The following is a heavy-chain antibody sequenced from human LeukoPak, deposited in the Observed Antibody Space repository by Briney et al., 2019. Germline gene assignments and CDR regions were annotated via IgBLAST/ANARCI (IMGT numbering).Heavy chain of an antibody. CDR2: IYYSGST. V-gene: IGHV4-59*01. CDR1: GASISSYY. Sequence: SETLSLTCTVSGASISSYYWSWIRQPPGKGLEWIGYIYYSGSTNYNPSLKSRVTISVDTSKNQFSLKLSSVTAADTAVYYCARVRAGITIFGVANPYFDYWGQGTLVTVSS. J-gene: IGHJ4*02. CDR3: ARVRAGITIFGVANPYFDY. D-gene: IGHD3-3*01.